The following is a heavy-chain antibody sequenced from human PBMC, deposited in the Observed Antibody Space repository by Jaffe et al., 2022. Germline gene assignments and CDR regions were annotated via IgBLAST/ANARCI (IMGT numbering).Heavy chain of an antibody. V-gene: IGHV3-49*03. Sequence: EVQLVESGGGLVQPGRSLRLSCTASGFTFGDYAMSWFRQAPGKGLEWVGFIRSKAYGGTTEYAASVKGRFTISRDDSKSIAYLQMNSLKTEDTAVYYCTIWILEWLSQPYFDYWGQGTLVTVSS. CDR2: IRSKAYGGTT. CDR3: TIWILEWLSQPYFDY. CDR1: GFTFGDYA. D-gene: IGHD3-3*01. J-gene: IGHJ4*02.